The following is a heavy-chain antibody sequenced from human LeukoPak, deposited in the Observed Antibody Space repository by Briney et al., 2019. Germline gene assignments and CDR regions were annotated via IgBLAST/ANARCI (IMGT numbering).Heavy chain of an antibody. J-gene: IGHJ4*02. CDR3: ARGDYVWGSYHIPAYYFDY. D-gene: IGHD3-16*02. CDR2: IYYSGST. Sequence: SETLSLTCTVSGGSISSYYWSWIRQPPGKGLEWIGYIYYSGSTNYNPSLKSRVTISVDTSKNQFSLKLSSVTAADTAVYYCARGDYVWGSYHIPAYYFDYWGQGTLVTVSS. V-gene: IGHV4-59*01. CDR1: GGSISSYY.